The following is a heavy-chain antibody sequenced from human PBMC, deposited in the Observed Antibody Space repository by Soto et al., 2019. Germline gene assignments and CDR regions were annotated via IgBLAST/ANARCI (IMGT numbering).Heavy chain of an antibody. Sequence: GGSLRLSCAASGFTFSSYGMHWVRQAPGKGLEWVAVISYDGSNKYYADSVKGRFTISRDNSKNTLYLQMNSLRAEDTAVYYCAKDISTRRYSGYSGSDYWGQGTLVTVSS. J-gene: IGHJ4*02. V-gene: IGHV3-30*18. CDR3: AKDISTRRYSGYSGSDY. CDR2: ISYDGSNK. CDR1: GFTFSSYG. D-gene: IGHD5-12*01.